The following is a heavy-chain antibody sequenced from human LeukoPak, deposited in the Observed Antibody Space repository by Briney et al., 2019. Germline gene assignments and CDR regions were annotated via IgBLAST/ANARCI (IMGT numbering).Heavy chain of an antibody. CDR3: ARKYSGGWYDY. CDR2: ISSNGGST. Sequence: GRSLRLSCSASGFPFSSYAMHWVRQAPGKGLEYVSAISSNGGSTYYANSVRGRFTISRDNSKNTLYLQMGSLRAEDRAVYYCARKYSGGWYDYWGQGTLVTVSS. CDR1: GFPFSSYA. D-gene: IGHD6-19*01. V-gene: IGHV3-64*01. J-gene: IGHJ4*02.